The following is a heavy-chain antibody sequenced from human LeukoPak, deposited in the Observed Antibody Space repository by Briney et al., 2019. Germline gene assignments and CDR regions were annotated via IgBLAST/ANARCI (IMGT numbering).Heavy chain of an antibody. V-gene: IGHV4-4*09. J-gene: IGHJ4*02. CDR2: IYTSRST. CDR1: GGSISSYY. D-gene: IGHD6-19*01. Sequence: SETLSLTCTVSGGSISSYYWTWIRQPPGKGLEWIGYIYTSRSTNYNPSLKSRVTISVDTSKNQFSLKLSSVTAADTAVYYCARPTSSGWYGDWGQGTLVTVSS. CDR3: ARPTSSGWYGD.